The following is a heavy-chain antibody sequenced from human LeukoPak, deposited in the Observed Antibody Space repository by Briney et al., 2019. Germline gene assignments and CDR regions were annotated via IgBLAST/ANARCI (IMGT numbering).Heavy chain of an antibody. Sequence: PSETLSLTCTVSGGSISSYYWSWIRQPAGKGLEWIGRIYTSGSTNYNPSRKSRVTMSVDTSKNQISMELTSVNAADEAVYYCARGKGYCTSASCGYCSGGSCYAIYYYYYMDVWGKGTTVTVSS. V-gene: IGHV4-4*07. D-gene: IGHD2-15*01. J-gene: IGHJ6*03. CDR1: GGSISSYY. CDR3: ARGKGYCTSASCGYCSGGSCYAIYYYYYMDV. CDR2: IYTSGST.